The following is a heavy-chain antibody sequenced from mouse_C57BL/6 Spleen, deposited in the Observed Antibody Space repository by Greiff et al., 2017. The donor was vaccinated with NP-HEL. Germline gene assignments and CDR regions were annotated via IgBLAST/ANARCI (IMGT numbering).Heavy chain of an antibody. D-gene: IGHD1-1*01. V-gene: IGHV1-62-2*01. CDR2: FYPGSGSI. J-gene: IGHJ2*01. Sequence: VKLMESGAELVKPGASVKLSCKASGYTFTEYTIHWVKQRSGQGLEWIGWFYPGSGSIKYNEKFKDKATLTADKSSSTVYMELSRLTSEDSAVYFCARHEEITTVGERYFDYWGQGTTLTVSS. CDR1: GYTFTEYT. CDR3: ARHEEITTVGERYFDY.